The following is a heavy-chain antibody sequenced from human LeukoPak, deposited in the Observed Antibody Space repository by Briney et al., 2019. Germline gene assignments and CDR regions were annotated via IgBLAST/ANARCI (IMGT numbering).Heavy chain of an antibody. CDR3: ARLVRSWYNWFDP. D-gene: IGHD6-13*01. J-gene: IGHJ5*02. V-gene: IGHV4-59*12. Sequence: SETLSLTCTVSGGSTSSYYWSWIRQPPGKGLEWIGYIYYSGSTNYNPSLKSRVTISVDTSKNQFSLKLSSVTAADTAVYYCARLVRSWYNWFDPWGQGTLVTVSS. CDR2: IYYSGST. CDR1: GGSTSSYY.